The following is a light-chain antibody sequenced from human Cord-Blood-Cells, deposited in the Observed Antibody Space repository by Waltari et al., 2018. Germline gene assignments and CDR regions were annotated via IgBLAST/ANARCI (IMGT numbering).Light chain of an antibody. CDR1: QSISSY. CDR2: AAS. J-gene: IGKJ1*01. CDR3: RQSYSTPPT. Sequence: DIQMTKTPSSRSASVGDRVTITCRASQSISSYLNWYQQKPGKAPKLLIYAASSMQSGVPSRFSGSGSVTDFTLTISSLQPEDCATSYCRQSYSTPPTFGQGTKGEIK. V-gene: IGKV1-39*01.